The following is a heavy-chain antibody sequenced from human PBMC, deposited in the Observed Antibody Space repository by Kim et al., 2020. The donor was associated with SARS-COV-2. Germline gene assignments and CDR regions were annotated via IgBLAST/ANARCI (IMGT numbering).Heavy chain of an antibody. J-gene: IGHJ6*02. CDR1: GGTFSSYA. CDR3: AGGGTSLTYSGMDV. Sequence: SVKVSCKASGGTFSSYAISWVRQAPGQGLEWMGGIIPIFGTANYAQKFQGRVTITADESTSTAYMELSSLRSEDTAVYYCAGGGTSLTYSGMDVWGQGTTVTVSS. CDR2: IIPIFGTA. V-gene: IGHV1-69*13. D-gene: IGHD2-2*01.